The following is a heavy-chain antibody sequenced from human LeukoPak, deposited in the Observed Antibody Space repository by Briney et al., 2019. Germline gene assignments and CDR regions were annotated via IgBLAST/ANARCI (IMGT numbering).Heavy chain of an antibody. J-gene: IGHJ3*02. CDR3: ARGYYESSGYYDAFDI. CDR1: GYTFTSYD. CDR2: IIPIFGTA. V-gene: IGHV1-69*13. D-gene: IGHD3-22*01. Sequence: SVKVSCKASGYTFTSYDTNWVRQATGQGPEWMGGIIPIFGTANYAQKFQGRVTITADESTSTAYMELSSLRSEDAAVYYCARGYYESSGYYDAFDIWGQGTMVTVSS.